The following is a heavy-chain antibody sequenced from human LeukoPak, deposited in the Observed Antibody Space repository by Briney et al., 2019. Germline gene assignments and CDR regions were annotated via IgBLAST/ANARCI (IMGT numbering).Heavy chain of an antibody. CDR1: GFTLSGYW. CDR3: ARDPYSSGWYGGPSWFDP. J-gene: IGHJ5*02. V-gene: IGHV3-74*01. CDR2: IKNDGSST. Sequence: GGSLRLSCAASGFTLSGYWMHWVRQAPGKGLVWVSRIKNDGSSTTYADSVKGRFTISRDNAENTLYLQMNSLRAEDTAVYYCARDPYSSGWYGGPSWFDPWGQGTLVTVSS. D-gene: IGHD6-19*01.